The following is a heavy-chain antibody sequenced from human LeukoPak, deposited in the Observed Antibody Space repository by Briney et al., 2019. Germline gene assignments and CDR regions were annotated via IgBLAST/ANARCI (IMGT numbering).Heavy chain of an antibody. D-gene: IGHD3-3*01. CDR3: AKARDGGSHDDFDP. CDR1: GFSFGTYS. Sequence: GGSLSLSCVASGFSFGTYSMNCVRQAPGKGLEWISYIHSSSSPIYYADSVQGRFTISRDNGRKSLYLQMNTLRADDTAVYYCAKARDGGSHDDFDPSGQGALVTVSS. CDR2: IHSSSSPI. J-gene: IGHJ5*02. V-gene: IGHV3-48*01.